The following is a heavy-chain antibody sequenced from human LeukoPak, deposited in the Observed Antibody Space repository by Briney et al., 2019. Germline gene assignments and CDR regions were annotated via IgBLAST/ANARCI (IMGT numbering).Heavy chain of an antibody. D-gene: IGHD2-15*01. Sequence: ASVKVSCKASGYTFTGYYMHWVRQAPGQGLEWMGWINPNSGGTNYAQKFQGRVTMTRDTSISTAYMELSRLRSDDTAVYYCARDRKMGYCSGGSCHPPDFDYWGQGTLVTVSS. CDR3: ARDRKMGYCSGGSCHPPDFDY. V-gene: IGHV1-2*02. J-gene: IGHJ4*02. CDR2: INPNSGGT. CDR1: GYTFTGYY.